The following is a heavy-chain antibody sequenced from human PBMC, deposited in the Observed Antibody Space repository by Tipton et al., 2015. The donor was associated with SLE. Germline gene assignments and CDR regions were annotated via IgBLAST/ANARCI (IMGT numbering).Heavy chain of an antibody. Sequence: TLSLTCTVSGGSIRRSSYYWGWIRQPPGKGLEWIGSIYYSGSTNYNPSLKSRVTISVDTSKNQFSLKLSSVTAADTAVYYCATCQQDDAFDIWGQGTMVTVSS. D-gene: IGHD6-13*01. CDR3: ATCQQDDAFDI. CDR1: GGSIRRSSYY. J-gene: IGHJ3*02. CDR2: IYYSGST. V-gene: IGHV4-39*07.